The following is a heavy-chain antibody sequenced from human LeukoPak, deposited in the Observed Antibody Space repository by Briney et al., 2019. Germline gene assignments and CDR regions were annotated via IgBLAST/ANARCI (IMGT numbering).Heavy chain of an antibody. CDR2: INPSGGST. J-gene: IGHJ4*02. V-gene: IGHV1-46*01. CDR1: GYTFTSYY. Sequence: ASVKVSCMASGYTFTSYYMHWVRQAPAQGLEWMGIINPSGGSTSYAQKFQGRVTMTRDTSTSTVYMELSSLRSEDTAVYYCARDWAEGLYYFDYWGQGTLVTVSS. D-gene: IGHD3-16*01. CDR3: ARDWAEGLYYFDY.